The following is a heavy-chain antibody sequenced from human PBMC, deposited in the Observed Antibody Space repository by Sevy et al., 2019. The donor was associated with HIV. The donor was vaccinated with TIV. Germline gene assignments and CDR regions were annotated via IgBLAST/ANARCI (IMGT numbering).Heavy chain of an antibody. V-gene: IGHV3-23*01. CDR2: ISHSGDST. D-gene: IGHD3-3*01. Sequence: GGSLRLSCTSSGFTFSSYAMNWVRQAPGKGLEWVSTISHSGDSTYYADSVKGRFTISGDSSENTLYLQMNSLRAEDTGLYYYAGRKVGDFWSGSIRDPWAGGPLFDYWGQGTMVTVSS. CDR3: AGRKVGDFWSGSIRDPWAGGPLFDY. J-gene: IGHJ4*02. CDR1: GFTFSSYA.